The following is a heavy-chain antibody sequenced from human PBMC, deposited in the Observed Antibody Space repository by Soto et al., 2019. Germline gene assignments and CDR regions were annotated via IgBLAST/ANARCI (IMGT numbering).Heavy chain of an antibody. J-gene: IGHJ4*02. CDR3: VKSISPPYVTEVFPPPRYLDS. CDR1: GFTFSSYS. V-gene: IGHV3-23*01. Sequence: EVQLLESGGGLVQPGGFLRLSCAASGFTFSSYSMTWVRQAPGKGLEWISVISANAGVKYCADSVKGRFTISRDNSKKMLYLQMNNLSFDDTAVYYCVKSISPPYVTEVFPPPRYLDSWGQGTLVTVSS. CDR2: ISANAGVK. D-gene: IGHD3-10*02.